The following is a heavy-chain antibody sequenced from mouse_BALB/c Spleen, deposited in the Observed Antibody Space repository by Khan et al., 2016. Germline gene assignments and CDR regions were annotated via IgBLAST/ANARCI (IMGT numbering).Heavy chain of an antibody. CDR3: TRGDY. CDR2: ISSGSSTI. Sequence: EVELVESGGGLVQPGGSRKLSCAASGFTFSRFGMHWVRQTPEKGLEWVAFISSGSSTIYYADTLKGRFTISRDNTKNALLLQMTSLRSEDTAMYYCTRGDYWGQGTTLTVSS. J-gene: IGHJ2*01. CDR1: GFTFSRFG. V-gene: IGHV5-17*02.